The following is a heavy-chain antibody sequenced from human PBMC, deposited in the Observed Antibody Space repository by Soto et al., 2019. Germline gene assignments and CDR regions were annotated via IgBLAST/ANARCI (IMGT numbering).Heavy chain of an antibody. J-gene: IGHJ4*02. Sequence: EVQLLESGGGLVQPGGSLRLSCAASGFTFSSYAMSWVRQAPGKGLEWVSAISGSGGSTYYADSVKGRFTISRDNSKNTLYLQINSLRDEDTAVYYCAKDRLLWFGELPNFDYWGQGTLVTVSS. CDR3: AKDRLLWFGELPNFDY. D-gene: IGHD3-10*01. V-gene: IGHV3-23*01. CDR1: GFTFSSYA. CDR2: ISGSGGST.